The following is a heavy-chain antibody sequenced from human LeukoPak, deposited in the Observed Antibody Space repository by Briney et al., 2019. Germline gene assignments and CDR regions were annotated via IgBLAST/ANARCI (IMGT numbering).Heavy chain of an antibody. J-gene: IGHJ4*02. CDR1: GGSISSYY. CDR3: AGGAYSGYDSTGFDY. V-gene: IGHV4-59*01. D-gene: IGHD5-12*01. Sequence: PSETPSLTCTVSGGSISSYYWSWIRQPPGKGLEWIGYIYYSGSTNYDPSLKSRVTISVDTSKNQFSLKLSSVTAADTAVYYCAGGAYSGYDSTGFDYWGQGTLVTVSS. CDR2: IYYSGST.